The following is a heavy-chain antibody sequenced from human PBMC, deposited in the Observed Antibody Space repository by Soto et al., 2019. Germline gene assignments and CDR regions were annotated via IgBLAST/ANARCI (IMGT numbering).Heavy chain of an antibody. CDR1: GGTFNTYS. V-gene: IGHV1-69*02. CDR3: TIGSWSGEVFDI. D-gene: IGHD2-21*01. Sequence: QVQLVKSGAEVKKTGSSVKVSCKDSGGTFNTYSMFWVRQAPGQGLEWMGRIIPMLGVRNYAQRFQDRVTITADKSTATVHMELSSLISEDTALYYCTIGSWSGEVFDIWGQGTMVTVSS. CDR2: IIPMLGVR. J-gene: IGHJ3*02.